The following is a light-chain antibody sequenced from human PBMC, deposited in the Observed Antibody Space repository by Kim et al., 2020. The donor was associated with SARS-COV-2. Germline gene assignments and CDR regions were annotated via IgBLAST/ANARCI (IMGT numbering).Light chain of an antibody. CDR3: QQRSNWPYT. CDR1: QSVISC. CDR2: YAS. V-gene: IGKV3-11*01. Sequence: FAPGERAALSCRASQSVISCLSWYQQQPGQAPRLLIYYASNRATGIPARCSGSGSGTDFTLTISSLEPEDFAVYYCQQRSNWPYTFGQGTKLEI. J-gene: IGKJ2*01.